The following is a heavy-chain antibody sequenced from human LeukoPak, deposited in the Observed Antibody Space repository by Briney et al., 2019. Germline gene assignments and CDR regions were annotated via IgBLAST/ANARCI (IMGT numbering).Heavy chain of an antibody. CDR1: GFTVSANY. V-gene: IGHV3-66*01. D-gene: IGHD3-9*01. J-gene: IGHJ3*02. CDR2: IYSGGST. CDR3: ARGKTSDDIIEDAFDI. Sequence: GGSLRLSCSASGFTVSANYMSWVRQAPGKGLEWVSVIYSGGSTYYADSVKGRFTISRGNSKNTLYLQMNSLRAEDTALYYCARGKTSDDIIEDAFDIWGQGTMVAVSS.